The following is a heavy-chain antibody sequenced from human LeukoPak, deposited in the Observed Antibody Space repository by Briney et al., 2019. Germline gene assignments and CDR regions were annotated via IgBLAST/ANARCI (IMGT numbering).Heavy chain of an antibody. D-gene: IGHD4-17*01. CDR3: AKDGYGDYDY. V-gene: IGHV3-43*02. CDR2: ISGHGDKT. J-gene: IGHJ4*02. CDR1: GFTFDDYA. Sequence: PGGSLRLSYAASGFTFDDYAMHWVRQAPGKGLEWVSLISGHGDKTYYADSVKGRFTISRDNSKNSLFLQMKSLRTEDTALYYCAKDGYGDYDYWGQGTQVTVSS.